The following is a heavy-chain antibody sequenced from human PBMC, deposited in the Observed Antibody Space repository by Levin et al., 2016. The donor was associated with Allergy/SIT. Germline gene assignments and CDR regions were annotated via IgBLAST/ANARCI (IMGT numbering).Heavy chain of an antibody. V-gene: IGHV3-30*18. D-gene: IGHD6-13*01. Sequence: GESLKISCAASGYTFSRYGMHWVRQAPGKGLEWVAVISYDGSNKYYADSVKGRFTISRDNSKNTLYLQMNSLRAEDTAVYYCAKDYSSSWYEWDVWGQGTLVTVSS. J-gene: IGHJ4*02. CDR2: ISYDGSNK. CDR1: GYTFSRYG. CDR3: AKDYSSSWYEWDV.